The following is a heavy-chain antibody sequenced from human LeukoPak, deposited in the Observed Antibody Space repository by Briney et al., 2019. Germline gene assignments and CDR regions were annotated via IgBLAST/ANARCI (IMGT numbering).Heavy chain of an antibody. J-gene: IGHJ4*02. CDR2: INPSGGST. Sequence: GASVKVSCKASGYTFTSYYMHWVRQAPGQGLEWMGIINPSGGSTSYAQKFQGRVTMTRDTSTSTVYMELSSLRSEDTAVYYCARVSGYSYGFDHYPKKPDYWGQGTLVTVSS. V-gene: IGHV1-46*01. D-gene: IGHD5-18*01. CDR1: GYTFTSYY. CDR3: ARVSGYSYGFDHYPKKPDY.